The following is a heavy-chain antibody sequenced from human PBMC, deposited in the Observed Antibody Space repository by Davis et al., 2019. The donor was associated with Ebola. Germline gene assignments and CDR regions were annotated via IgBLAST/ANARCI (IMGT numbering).Heavy chain of an antibody. Sequence: GESLKISCAASGFTFSSYGMHWVRQAPGKGLEWVAFIRYDGSNKYYADSVKGRFTISRDNSKNTLHLQMNSLRAEDTAVYYCAKAGVRGYCSGGSCQTPFDYWGQGTLVTVSS. D-gene: IGHD2-15*01. CDR3: AKAGVRGYCSGGSCQTPFDY. CDR2: IRYDGSNK. J-gene: IGHJ4*02. CDR1: GFTFSSYG. V-gene: IGHV3-30*02.